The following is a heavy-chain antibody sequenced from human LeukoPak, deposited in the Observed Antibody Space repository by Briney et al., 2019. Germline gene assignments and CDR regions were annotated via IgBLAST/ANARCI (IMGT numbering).Heavy chain of an antibody. V-gene: IGHV4-59*08. J-gene: IGHJ4*02. CDR3: ARGDTVTLTPDY. Sequence: SETLSLTCTVSGGSISSYYWSWIRQPPGKRLEWIGYIYYSGSTNYNPSLKSRVTISVDTSKNQFSLKLSSVTAADTAVYYCARGDTVTLTPDYWGQGTLVTVSS. D-gene: IGHD4-4*01. CDR1: GGSISSYY. CDR2: IYYSGST.